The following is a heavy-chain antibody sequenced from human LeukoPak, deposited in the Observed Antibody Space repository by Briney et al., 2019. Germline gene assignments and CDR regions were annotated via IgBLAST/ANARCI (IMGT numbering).Heavy chain of an antibody. J-gene: IGHJ4*02. CDR3: AKDLSGYSYGFDDY. CDR1: GFTVSRNY. Sequence: GGSLRLSCAASGFTVSRNYMSWVRQAPGKGLEWVSVLFSGGSTYYADSVKGRFTISRDISKNTLSLQMNSLRAEDTAVYYCAKDLSGYSYGFDDYWGQGTLVTVSS. D-gene: IGHD5-18*01. V-gene: IGHV3-66*01. CDR2: LFSGGST.